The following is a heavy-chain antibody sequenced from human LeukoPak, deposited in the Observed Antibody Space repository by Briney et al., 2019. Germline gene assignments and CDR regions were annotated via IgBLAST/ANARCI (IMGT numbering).Heavy chain of an antibody. CDR3: ARLTTVTTYDYYYYMDV. J-gene: IGHJ6*03. V-gene: IGHV1-2*06. CDR2: INPNSGGT. Sequence: ASVKVSCKASGYTFAGCYMHWVRQAPGQGLEWMGRINPNSGGTNYAQKFQGRVTMTRDTSISTAYMELSRLRSDDTAVYYCARLTTVTTYDYYYYMDVWGKGTTVTVSS. CDR1: GYTFAGCY. D-gene: IGHD4-17*01.